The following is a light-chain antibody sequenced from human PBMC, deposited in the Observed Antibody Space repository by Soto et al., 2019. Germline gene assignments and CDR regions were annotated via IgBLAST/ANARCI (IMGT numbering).Light chain of an antibody. CDR2: GTS. Sequence: EIVLTQSPGTLSLSPWEIVTLSCRASQSISNNHLAWYQQKPGQAPRLLIHGTSNRATGIPDRFSGSGSGTDFTLTFSRLEPEDFAVYYCEYYGTSITFGGGTKVDI. V-gene: IGKV3-20*01. CDR3: EYYGTSIT. J-gene: IGKJ4*01. CDR1: QSISNNH.